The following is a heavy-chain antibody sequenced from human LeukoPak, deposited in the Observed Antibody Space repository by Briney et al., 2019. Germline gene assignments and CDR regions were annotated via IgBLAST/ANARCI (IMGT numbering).Heavy chain of an antibody. V-gene: IGHV1-2*02. D-gene: IGHD1-26*01. J-gene: IGHJ4*02. CDR3: ARDRRVGATGY. Sequence: GASVKVSCKASGYTFTGYYMHWVRQAPGQGLEWMGWINPNSGGTNYAQKFQGRVTMTRDTSTSTAYMELRSLRSDDTAVYYCARDRRVGATGYWGQGTLVTVSS. CDR1: GYTFTGYY. CDR2: INPNSGGT.